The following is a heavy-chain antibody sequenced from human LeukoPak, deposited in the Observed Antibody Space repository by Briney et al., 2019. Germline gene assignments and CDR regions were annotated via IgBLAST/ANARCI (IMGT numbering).Heavy chain of an antibody. V-gene: IGHV1-2*02. J-gene: IGHJ3*02. D-gene: IGHD4-23*01. CDR3: ARDTGGGNSADAFDI. CDR2: INPNSGDS. Sequence: ASVKVSCKASGYTFTGYYMHWVRQAPGQGLEWMGWINPNSGDSNYAQKFQGRVTMTRDTSTSTVYMELSSLRSEDTAVYYCARDTGGGNSADAFDIWGQGTMVTVSS. CDR1: GYTFTGYY.